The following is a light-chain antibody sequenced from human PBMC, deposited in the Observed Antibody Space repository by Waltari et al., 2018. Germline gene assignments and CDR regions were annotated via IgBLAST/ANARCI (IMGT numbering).Light chain of an antibody. CDR1: HSVSSN. CDR3: QQYNNWPPWT. CDR2: GAS. J-gene: IGKJ1*01. Sequence: EIVMTQSPANLSVSPGERATLSCRASHSVSSNLAWYQQKPGQAPRLLIYGASTRATGIPARFSGSGSGTEFTLTISSLQSEDFAVYYCQQYNNWPPWTFGQGTKVEIK. V-gene: IGKV3-15*01.